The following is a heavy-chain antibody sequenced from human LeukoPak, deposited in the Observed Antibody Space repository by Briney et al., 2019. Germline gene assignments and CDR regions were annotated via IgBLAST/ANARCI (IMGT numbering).Heavy chain of an antibody. CDR2: IRYDGSNK. J-gene: IGHJ5*02. Sequence: GGSLRLSCAASGFTFSSYGMHWVRQAPGKGLEWVTFIRYDGSNKYYADSVKGRFTISRDNSKNTLYLQMNSLRAEDTAVYYCAKDGLGGYNWFDPWGQGTLVTVSS. D-gene: IGHD3/OR15-3a*01. CDR3: AKDGLGGYNWFDP. CDR1: GFTFSSYG. V-gene: IGHV3-30*02.